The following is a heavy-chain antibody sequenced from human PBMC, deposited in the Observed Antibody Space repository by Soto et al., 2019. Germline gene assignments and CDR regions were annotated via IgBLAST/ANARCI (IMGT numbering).Heavy chain of an antibody. CDR3: ARERDSYSSAWQEFDY. V-gene: IGHV3-13*01. Sequence: EVQLVESGGGLLQPGGSLRLSCAASGFTFSSYDMHWVRQAPGKGLEWVSAFATSGDTFYAGSVKGRFTLSRENAKNSLYLQMNSLRAEDTAVYYCARERDSYSSAWQEFDYWGQGTLVTVSS. CDR2: FATSGDT. J-gene: IGHJ4*02. D-gene: IGHD6-19*01. CDR1: GFTFSSYD.